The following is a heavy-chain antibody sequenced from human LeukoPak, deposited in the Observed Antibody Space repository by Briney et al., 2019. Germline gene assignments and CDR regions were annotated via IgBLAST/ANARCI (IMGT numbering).Heavy chain of an antibody. CDR1: GFTFSSYG. V-gene: IGHV3-30*02. CDR3: AKDRKSGSKKVYYFDY. Sequence: QPGGSLRLSCGASGFTFSSYGMHWVRQAPGKGLEWVAFIRYDGSNKYYADSVKGRFTISRDNSKNTLYLQMNSLRAEDTAVYYCAKDRKSGSKKVYYFDYWGQGTLVTVSA. J-gene: IGHJ4*02. CDR2: IRYDGSNK. D-gene: IGHD1-26*01.